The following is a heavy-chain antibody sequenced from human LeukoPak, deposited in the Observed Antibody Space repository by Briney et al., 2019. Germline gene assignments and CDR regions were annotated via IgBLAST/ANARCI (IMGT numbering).Heavy chain of an antibody. CDR2: ISAYNGNT. V-gene: IGHV1-18*01. D-gene: IGHD2-2*01. CDR1: GYTFTSHG. J-gene: IGHJ3*02. CDR3: ARARLAVPWSAFDI. Sequence: ASVKVSCKASGYTFTSHGISWVRQAPGQGLEWMGWISAYNGNTNYAQKLRGRVTMTTDTSTSTAYMELRSLRSDDTAVYYCARARLAVPWSAFDIWGQGTMVTVSS.